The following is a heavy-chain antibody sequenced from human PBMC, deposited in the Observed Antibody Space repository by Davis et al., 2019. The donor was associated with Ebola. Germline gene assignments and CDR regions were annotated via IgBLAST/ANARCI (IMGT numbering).Heavy chain of an antibody. CDR1: GFTFSSYS. V-gene: IGHV3-21*01. J-gene: IGHJ4*02. CDR2: ISSSSYI. CDR3: ARGPVAGHTSIDY. Sequence: GESLKISCAASGFTFSSYSMNWVRQAPGKGLEWVSSISSSSYIYYADSVKGRFTISRDNAKNSLYLQMNSLRAEDTAVYYCARGPVAGHTSIDYWGQGTLVTVSS. D-gene: IGHD6-19*01.